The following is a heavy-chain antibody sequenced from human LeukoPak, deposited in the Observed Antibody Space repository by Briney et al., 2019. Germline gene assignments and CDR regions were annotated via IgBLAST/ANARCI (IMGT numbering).Heavy chain of an antibody. CDR3: ARDPVRGWYNYFQH. CDR1: GFTFSSYA. V-gene: IGHV3-33*08. J-gene: IGHJ1*01. CDR2: IWYDGSNK. Sequence: PGGSLRLSCAASGFTFSSYAMHWVRQAPGKGLEWVAVIWYDGSNKYYADSVKGRFTISRDNSKNTLYLQMNSLRAEDTAVYYCARDPVRGWYNYFQHWGQGTLVTVSS. D-gene: IGHD6-19*01.